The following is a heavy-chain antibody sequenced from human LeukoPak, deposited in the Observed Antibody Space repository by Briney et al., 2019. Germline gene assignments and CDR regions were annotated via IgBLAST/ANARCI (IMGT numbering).Heavy chain of an antibody. D-gene: IGHD1-26*01. CDR3: ARGSSGSYYNYFDY. V-gene: IGHV1-46*01. J-gene: IGHJ4*02. Sequence: GASVKVSCKASGYTFSNYYMHWVRQAPGQGLERMGLINPSGGSTSYAQKFQGRVTMTRDTSTTTFYMDLSSLRSEDTAVYYCARGSSGSYYNYFDYWGQGTLVTVSS. CDR2: INPSGGST. CDR1: GYTFSNYY.